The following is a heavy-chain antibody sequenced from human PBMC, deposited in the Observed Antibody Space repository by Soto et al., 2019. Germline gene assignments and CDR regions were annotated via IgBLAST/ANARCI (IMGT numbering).Heavy chain of an antibody. J-gene: IGHJ3*02. CDR1: GFSLSTSGVG. CDR2: IYWNGEE. Sequence: SGPTLVNPTQTLTPTCSFSGFSLSTSGVGVGWIRQPPEKALEWLANIYWNGEEDYRQSLKSRLSITKDTSKNPVVLTMTNMDPVDTATYYCARGIEARPVFALDIWCPGTMVTVSS. V-gene: IGHV2-5*01. CDR3: ARGIEARPVFALDI. D-gene: IGHD6-6*01.